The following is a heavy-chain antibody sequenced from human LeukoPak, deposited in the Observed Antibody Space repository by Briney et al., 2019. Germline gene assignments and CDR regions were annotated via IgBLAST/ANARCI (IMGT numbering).Heavy chain of an antibody. Sequence: SETLSLTCTVSGGSISSYYWSWIRQPPGKGLEWIGYIYYSGSTNYNPSLKSRVTISVDTSKNQFSLKLSSVTAADTAVYYCARDLAAGYYDSSGYYYYHYYYYMDVWGKGTTVTVSS. V-gene: IGHV4-59*01. CDR1: GGSISSYY. J-gene: IGHJ6*03. D-gene: IGHD3-22*01. CDR2: IYYSGST. CDR3: ARDLAAGYYDSSGYYYYHYYYYMDV.